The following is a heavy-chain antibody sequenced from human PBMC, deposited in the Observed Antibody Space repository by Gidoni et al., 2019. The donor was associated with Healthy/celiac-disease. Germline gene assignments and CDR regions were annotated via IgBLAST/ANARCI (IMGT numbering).Heavy chain of an antibody. V-gene: IGHV1-69*01. D-gene: IGHD4-17*01. Sequence: QVQLVQSGAEVKKPGSSVKVSCKASGGTFSSYAISWMRQAPGQGLEWMGGIIPIVGTANYAQKFQGRVTITADESTSTAYMELSSLRSEDTAVYYCAREARWTTVVTGNPVWGQGTLVTVSS. CDR3: AREARWTTVVTGNPV. CDR2: IIPIVGTA. CDR1: GGTFSSYA. J-gene: IGHJ4*02.